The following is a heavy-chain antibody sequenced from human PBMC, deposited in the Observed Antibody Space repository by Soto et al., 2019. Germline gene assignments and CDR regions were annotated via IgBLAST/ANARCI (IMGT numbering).Heavy chain of an antibody. CDR3: ARGVAAAGTNWFDP. J-gene: IGHJ5*02. CDR1: GGSISSYY. Sequence: SETLSLTCTVSGGSISSYYWSWIRQPPGKGLEWIGYIYYSGSTNYNPSLKSRVTISVDTSKNQFSLKLSSVTAADTAVYYCARGVAAAGTNWFDPWGQGTLVTVSS. CDR2: IYYSGST. D-gene: IGHD6-13*01. V-gene: IGHV4-59*01.